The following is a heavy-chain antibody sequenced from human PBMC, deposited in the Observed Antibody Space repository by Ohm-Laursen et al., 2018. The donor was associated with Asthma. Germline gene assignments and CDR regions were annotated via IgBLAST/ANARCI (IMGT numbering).Heavy chain of an antibody. V-gene: IGHV3-30-3*01. CDR2: ISYDGSNK. D-gene: IGHD7-27*01. CDR1: GFTFSSYA. J-gene: IGHJ5*02. Sequence: SLRLSCSASGFTFSSYAMHWVRQAPGKGLEWVAVISYDGSNKYYADSVKGRFTISRDNSKNTLYLQMNSLRAEDTAVYYCARVTGDVWWFDPWGQGTMVTVSS. CDR3: ARVTGDVWWFDP.